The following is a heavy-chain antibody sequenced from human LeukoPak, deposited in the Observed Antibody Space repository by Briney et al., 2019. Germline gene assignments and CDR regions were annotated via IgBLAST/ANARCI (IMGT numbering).Heavy chain of an antibody. D-gene: IGHD5-18*01. J-gene: IGHJ4*02. CDR3: AKSGYSYGRFDY. CDR1: GITFSSYA. V-gene: IGHV3-23*01. Sequence: GRSLRLSCAASGITFSSYAMSWVRQAPGKGLEWVSAISGSGESTFYADSVKGRFTISRDNSKNTLYLQMNSLRAEDTAVYYCAKSGYSYGRFDYWGQGTLVTVSS. CDR2: ISGSGEST.